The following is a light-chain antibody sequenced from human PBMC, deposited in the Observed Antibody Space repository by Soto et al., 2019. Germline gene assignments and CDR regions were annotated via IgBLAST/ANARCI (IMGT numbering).Light chain of an antibody. CDR1: GSDIGGYDY. CDR2: GVT. V-gene: IGLV2-11*01. CDR3: CSYAGSYTWV. J-gene: IGLJ3*02. Sequence: QSALTQPRSVSGSPGQSVTISCTGTGSDIGGYDYVSWYQQHPGKAPKLMIYGVTKWPSGVPDRFSGSKSGSTASLTISGLQAEDEADYYCCSYAGSYTWVFGGGTKLTVL.